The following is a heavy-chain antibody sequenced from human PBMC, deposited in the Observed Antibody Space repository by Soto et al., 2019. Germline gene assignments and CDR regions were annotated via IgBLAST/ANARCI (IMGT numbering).Heavy chain of an antibody. J-gene: IGHJ6*02. CDR3: ARGHDYGDYPPYYGMDV. D-gene: IGHD4-17*01. CDR1: GYTFTSYG. V-gene: IGHV1-18*01. CDR2: ISAYNGNT. Sequence: QVQLVQSGAEVKKPGASVKVSCKASGYTFTSYGISWVRQAPGQGLEWMGWISAYNGNTNYAQKLQGRVTMTTDTSTRTACMELRSLRSDDTAVYYCARGHDYGDYPPYYGMDVWGQGTTVTVSS.